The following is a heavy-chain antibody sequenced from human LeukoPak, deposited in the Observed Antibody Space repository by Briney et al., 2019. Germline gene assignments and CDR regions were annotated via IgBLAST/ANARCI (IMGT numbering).Heavy chain of an antibody. J-gene: IGHJ4*02. CDR2: ISFSVNTK. D-gene: IGHD6-19*01. CDR3: ARGAYSSGWAYFDH. Sequence: GGSLRLSCAASGFTFSDYSMNWVRQAPGKGLEWVSYISFSVNTKYYGDSVKGRFTISRNNAKNSLYLHMDSLRAEDTAVYYCARGAYSSGWAYFDHWGQGTLVTVSS. V-gene: IGHV3-48*04. CDR1: GFTFSDYS.